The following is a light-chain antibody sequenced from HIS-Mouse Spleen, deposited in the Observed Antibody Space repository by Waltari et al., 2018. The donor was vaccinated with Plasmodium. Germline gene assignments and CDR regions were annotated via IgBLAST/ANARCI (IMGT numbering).Light chain of an antibody. CDR1: QSVLYSSNHKNY. CDR2: WAS. V-gene: IGKV4-1*01. J-gene: IGKJ4*01. Sequence: DIVMTQSPDSLPVPLAQRATINCKSSQSVLYSSNHKNYLAWYQQKPGQPPKLLIYWASTRESGVPDRFSGSGSGTDFTLTISSLQAEDVAVYYCQQYYSTPLTFGGGTKVEIK. CDR3: QQYYSTPLT.